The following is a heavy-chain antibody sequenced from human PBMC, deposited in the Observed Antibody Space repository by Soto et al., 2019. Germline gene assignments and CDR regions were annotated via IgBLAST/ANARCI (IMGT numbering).Heavy chain of an antibody. V-gene: IGHV4-34*01. Sequence: SGTPSPPLAVFGGVFRGFYWSWVPQPPGKGLEWIGEINHSGSTNYNPSLKSRVTISVDTSKNQFSLKLSSVTAEDTAMYYCAKVPLRPYYFDYWGPGTPVTVSS. CDR2: INHSGST. D-gene: IGHD2-21*01. CDR3: AKVPLRPYYFDY. CDR1: GGVFRGFY. J-gene: IGHJ4*02.